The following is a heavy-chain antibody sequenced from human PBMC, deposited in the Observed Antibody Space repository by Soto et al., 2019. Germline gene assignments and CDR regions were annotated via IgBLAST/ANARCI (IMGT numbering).Heavy chain of an antibody. CDR2: IYNSGVT. D-gene: IGHD6-13*01. V-gene: IGHV4-39*01. CDR1: SGSISTGSTDY. CDR3: ARHGWSIAAALNWIDP. Sequence: SETLSLTCTVSSGSISTGSTDYLGWIRQPPGKGLEWIGNIYNSGVTFYNPSLKSRVTISIDTSKNQFSLKLSSVTAADTAVYYCARHGWSIAAALNWIDPWGQGALVTVSS. J-gene: IGHJ5*02.